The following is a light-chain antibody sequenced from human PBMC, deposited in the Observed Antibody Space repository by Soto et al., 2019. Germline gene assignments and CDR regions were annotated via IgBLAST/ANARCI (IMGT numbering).Light chain of an antibody. CDR1: QGISRS. Sequence: DIQMTQSPSTLSASVGDRVTITCRASQGISRSLAWYQQKPGKAPELLIYTASTLQSGVPSRFSGSGSGTEFTLTISSLQPEDFATYYCQQLNSYPPWTFGQGTKVEIK. CDR3: QQLNSYPPWT. CDR2: TAS. V-gene: IGKV1-9*01. J-gene: IGKJ1*01.